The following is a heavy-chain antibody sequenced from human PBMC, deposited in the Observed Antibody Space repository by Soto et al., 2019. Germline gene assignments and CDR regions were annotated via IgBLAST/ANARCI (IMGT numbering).Heavy chain of an antibody. CDR3: ARSYSKYFSSSENDY. CDR1: GYTFPNYG. D-gene: IGHD6-6*01. V-gene: IGHV1-18*01. Sequence: WASVKVSCKASGYTFPNYGITWVRQAPGQGLEWMGWISPYNGNTDYAQDLQGRVTMTTDTSTSTVYMELRSLRSDDTAVYYCARSYSKYFSSSENDYWGQGTRVTVSS. CDR2: ISPYNGNT. J-gene: IGHJ4*02.